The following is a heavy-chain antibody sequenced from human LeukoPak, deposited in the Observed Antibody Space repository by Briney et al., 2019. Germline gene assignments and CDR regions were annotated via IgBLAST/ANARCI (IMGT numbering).Heavy chain of an antibody. V-gene: IGHV3-30-3*01. CDR3: ARDSCSGWYCEDYYYYGMDV. CDR1: GFTFSSYA. D-gene: IGHD6-19*01. CDR2: ISYGGSNK. J-gene: IGHJ6*02. Sequence: PGGSLRLSCAASGFTFSSYAMHWVRQAPGKGLEWVAVISYGGSNKYYADSVKGRLTISRDNSKNTLYLQMNSLRAEDTAVYYCARDSCSGWYCEDYYYYGMDVWGQGTTVTVSS.